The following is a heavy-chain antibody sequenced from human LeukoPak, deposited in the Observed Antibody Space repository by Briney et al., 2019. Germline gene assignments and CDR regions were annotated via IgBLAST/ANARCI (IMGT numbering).Heavy chain of an antibody. Sequence: SETLSLTCTVSGGSISSYYWSWIRQPAGKGLEWIGRIYTSGSTNYNPSLKSRVTMSVDTSKNQFPLKLSSVTAADTAVYYCARDDGSWYSDWFDPWGQGTLVTVSS. J-gene: IGHJ5*02. D-gene: IGHD6-13*01. CDR2: IYTSGST. V-gene: IGHV4-4*07. CDR1: GGSISSYY. CDR3: ARDDGSWYSDWFDP.